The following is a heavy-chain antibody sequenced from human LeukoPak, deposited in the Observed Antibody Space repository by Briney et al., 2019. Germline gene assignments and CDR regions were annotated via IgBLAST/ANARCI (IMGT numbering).Heavy chain of an antibody. Sequence: GGSLRLSCAASGFTFSNYYMTWVRQAPGKGLEWVAVIWYDGSNKYYADSVKGRFTISRDNSKNTLYLQMNSLRAEDTAVYYCARGRAFGVTIMDAFDIWAKGQWSPSLQ. V-gene: IGHV3-33*08. D-gene: IGHD3-3*01. CDR2: IWYDGSNK. J-gene: IGHJ3*02. CDR1: GFTFSNYY. CDR3: ARGRAFGVTIMDAFDI.